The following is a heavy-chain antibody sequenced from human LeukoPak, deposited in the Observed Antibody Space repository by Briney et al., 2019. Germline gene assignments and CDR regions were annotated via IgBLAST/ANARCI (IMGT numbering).Heavy chain of an antibody. J-gene: IGHJ5*02. D-gene: IGHD6-19*01. Sequence: SETLSLTCTVSGGSITSPSYYWSWLRQPAGTGLEWIGRIYTTGTTNYNPSLKSRVTISVDTSKNQFSLKLSSVTAADTAVYYCAGSSGWIYNWFDPWGQGTLVTVSS. V-gene: IGHV4-61*02. CDR2: IYTTGTT. CDR3: AGSSGWIYNWFDP. CDR1: GGSITSPSYY.